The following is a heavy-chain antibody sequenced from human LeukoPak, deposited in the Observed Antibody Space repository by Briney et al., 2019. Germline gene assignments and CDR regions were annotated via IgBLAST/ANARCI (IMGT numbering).Heavy chain of an antibody. V-gene: IGHV4-39*01. CDR1: GGSISSSCYY. J-gene: IGHJ4*02. Sequence: SETLSLTCTVSGGSISSSCYYWGWIRQPPGKGLEWIGSIYYSGSTYYNPSLKSRVTISVDTSKNQFSLKLSSVTAADTAVYYCARHDDFWSGYPLSFDYWGQGTLVTVCS. D-gene: IGHD3-3*01. CDR2: IYYSGST. CDR3: ARHDDFWSGYPLSFDY.